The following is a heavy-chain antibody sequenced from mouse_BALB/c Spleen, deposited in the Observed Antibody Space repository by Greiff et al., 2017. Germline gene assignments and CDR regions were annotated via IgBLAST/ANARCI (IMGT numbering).Heavy chain of an antibody. Sequence: VQLQQSGAELMKPGASVKISCKATGYTFSSYWIEWVKQRPGHGLEWIGEILPGSGSTNYNEKFKGKAIFTADTSSNTAYMQLSSLTSEDSAVYYCARGGFITTATRYFDVWGAGTTVTVSS. J-gene: IGHJ1*01. CDR1: GYTFSSYW. CDR3: ARGGFITTATRYFDV. D-gene: IGHD1-2*01. V-gene: IGHV1-9*01. CDR2: ILPGSGST.